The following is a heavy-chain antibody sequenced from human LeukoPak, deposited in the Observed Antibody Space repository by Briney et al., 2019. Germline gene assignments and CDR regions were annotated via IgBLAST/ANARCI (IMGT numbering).Heavy chain of an antibody. D-gene: IGHD2-15*01. CDR1: GYTFTSYA. CDR2: INTNTGNP. Sequence: ASVNVSCKASGYTFTSYAMNWVRQAPGQGLEWMGWINTNTGNPTYAQGFTGRFVFSLDTSVSTAYLQISSLKAEDTAVYYCARDKRWSHINRGADYWGQGTLVTVSS. V-gene: IGHV7-4-1*02. CDR3: ARDKRWSHINRGADY. J-gene: IGHJ4*02.